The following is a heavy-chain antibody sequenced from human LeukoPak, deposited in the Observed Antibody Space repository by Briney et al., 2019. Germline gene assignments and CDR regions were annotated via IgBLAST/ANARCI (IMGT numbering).Heavy chain of an antibody. Sequence: SETLSLTCTVSGGSISSGGYYWSWIRQHPGKGLEWIGYIYYSGSTYYNPSLKSRVTISVDTSKNQFSLKLSSVTAADTAVYYCTCRSQVSWYFDLWGRGTLVTVSS. CDR1: GGSISSGGYY. CDR2: IYYSGST. CDR3: TCRSQVSWYFDL. V-gene: IGHV4-31*03. J-gene: IGHJ2*01.